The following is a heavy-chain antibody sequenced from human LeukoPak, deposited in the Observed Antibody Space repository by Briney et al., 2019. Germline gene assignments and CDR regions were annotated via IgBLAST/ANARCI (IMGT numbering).Heavy chain of an antibody. D-gene: IGHD5-12*01. CDR1: GGTFSSYA. CDR2: IIPILDIA. Sequence: GASVKVSCKASGGTFSSYAISWVRQAPGQGLEWMGRIIPILDIANYAQKFQGRVTITADKSTSTAYMELSSLRSEDTAVYYCARDQSPFDSGYFYYFDYWGQGTLVTVSS. CDR3: ARDQSPFDSGYFYYFDY. V-gene: IGHV1-69*04. J-gene: IGHJ4*02.